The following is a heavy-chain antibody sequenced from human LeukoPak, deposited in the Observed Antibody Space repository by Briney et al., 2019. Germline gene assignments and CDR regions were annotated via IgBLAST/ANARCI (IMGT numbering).Heavy chain of an antibody. CDR2: IRSKAYGGTT. CDR3: TSSYSSSWENWFDP. V-gene: IGHV3-49*04. Sequence: GGSLRLSCTASGFTFGDYAMSWVRQAPGKGLEWVGFIRSKAYGGTTEYAASVKGRFTISRDESKSIAYLQMNSLKTEDTAVYYCTSSYSSSWENWFDPWGQGTLVTVSS. CDR1: GFTFGDYA. D-gene: IGHD6-13*01. J-gene: IGHJ5*02.